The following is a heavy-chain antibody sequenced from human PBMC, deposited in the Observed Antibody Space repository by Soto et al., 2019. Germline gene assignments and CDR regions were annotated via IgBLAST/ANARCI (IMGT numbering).Heavy chain of an antibody. J-gene: IGHJ4*02. CDR3: AGNWNDGDDYFDN. Sequence: VQLVLSGAEVKKPGASVKVSCKASGYTFTDYFIQWVRQAPGQGFEWMGWINPKSGGTSYAQKFQGRVTMTRDTSINTVYMELRRLRSDDTAVYYCAGNWNDGDDYFDNWGQGTLVTVSS. CDR2: INPKSGGT. D-gene: IGHD1-1*01. V-gene: IGHV1-2*02. CDR1: GYTFTDYF.